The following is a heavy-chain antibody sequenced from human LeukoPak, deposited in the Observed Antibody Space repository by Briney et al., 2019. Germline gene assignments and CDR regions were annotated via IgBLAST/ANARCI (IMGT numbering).Heavy chain of an antibody. Sequence: GGSLRLSCTASGFTFNGSAMHWVRQASGKGLEWVGRIRSNSNNNETAYAASVKGRFTISRDDSKNTAYLQINSLKTKDTAVYFCTRPGSCCTDDAFDRWGEGTMVTVSS. J-gene: IGHJ3*02. CDR2: IRSNSNNNET. CDR1: GFTFNGSA. CDR3: TRPGSCCTDDAFDR. V-gene: IGHV3-73*01. D-gene: IGHD2-15*01.